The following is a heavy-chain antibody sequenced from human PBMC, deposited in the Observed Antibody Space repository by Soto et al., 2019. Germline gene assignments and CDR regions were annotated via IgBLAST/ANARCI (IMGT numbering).Heavy chain of an antibody. Sequence: GGSLRLSCAASGFTFSSYGMHWVRQAPGKGLEWVAVIWYDGSNKYYADSVKGRFTISRDNSKNTLYLQMNSLRAEDTAVYYCARDHGGNSGYYYYGMDVWGQGTTVTVSS. CDR3: ARDHGGNSGYYYYGMDV. CDR1: GFTFSSYG. D-gene: IGHD2-21*02. J-gene: IGHJ6*02. CDR2: IWYDGSNK. V-gene: IGHV3-33*01.